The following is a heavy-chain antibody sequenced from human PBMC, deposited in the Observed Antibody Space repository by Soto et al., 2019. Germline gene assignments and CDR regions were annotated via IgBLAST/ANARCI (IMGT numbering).Heavy chain of an antibody. CDR2: IYYSGST. CDR3: AREGVSSSWYYYYALDV. V-gene: IGHV4-59*01. J-gene: IGHJ6*02. D-gene: IGHD6-13*01. Sequence: SETLSLTCTVSGGSISSYYWSWIRQPPGKGLEWIGYIYYSGSTNYSPSLKSRVTISVDTSKNQFSLNLSSVTAADTAVYYCAREGVSSSWYYYYALDVWGQGTTVTVS. CDR1: GGSISSYY.